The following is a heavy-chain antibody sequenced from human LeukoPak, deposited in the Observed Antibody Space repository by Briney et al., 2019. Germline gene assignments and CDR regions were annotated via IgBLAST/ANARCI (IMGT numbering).Heavy chain of an antibody. CDR2: IYYSGST. V-gene: IGHV4-59*01. CDR3: ARGSSATLRRSTGRAFDI. CDR1: GGSISSYY. Sequence: KPSETLSLTCTVSGGSISSYYWSWIRQPPGKGLEWIGYIYYSGSTNYNPSLKSRVTISVDTSKNQFSLKLSSVTAADTAVYYCARGSSATLRRSTGRAFDIWGQGTMVTVSS. D-gene: IGHD3-10*01. J-gene: IGHJ3*02.